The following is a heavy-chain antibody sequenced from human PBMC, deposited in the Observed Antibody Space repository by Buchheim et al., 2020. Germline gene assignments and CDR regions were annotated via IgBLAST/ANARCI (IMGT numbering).Heavy chain of an antibody. CDR2: IYSGGSP. V-gene: IGHV3-66*01. J-gene: IGHJ6*02. CDR3: ARDRRISRYGDLYYYYGMDV. D-gene: IGHD4-17*01. Sequence: EVQLVESGGGLVQPGGSLRLPCAASGLPVSSNYMSWVRQAQGKGLEWVPVIYSGGSPYNADSVKGRLPISKANSKKTLNLQLNSLRAEDTAVYYCARDRRISRYGDLYYYYGMDVWGQGTT. CDR1: GLPVSSNY.